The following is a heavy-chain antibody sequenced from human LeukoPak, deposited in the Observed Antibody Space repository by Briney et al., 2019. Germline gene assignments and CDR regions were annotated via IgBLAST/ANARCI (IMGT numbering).Heavy chain of an antibody. CDR1: GFTFSGSA. CDR2: IRSKANSYAT. CDR3: TRALTNY. Sequence: GVSLRLSCAAAGFTFSGSAMHWVRQASGKGLEWVGRIRSKANSYATAYAASVKGRFTISRDDSKNTAYLQMNSLKTEDTAVCYCTRALTNYWVQGTLVTVSS. J-gene: IGHJ4*02. V-gene: IGHV3-73*01.